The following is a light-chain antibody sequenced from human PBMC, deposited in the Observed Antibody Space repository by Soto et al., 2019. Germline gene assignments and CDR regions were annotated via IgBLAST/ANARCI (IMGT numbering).Light chain of an antibody. J-gene: IGKJ5*01. V-gene: IGKV1-33*01. CDR1: QDIRKC. Sequence: IRMAQSPAWLSGAVVDRVTMTGQASQDIRKCLNWYQQKPGKAPKRLIYDTSNLQRGGPSRFSGSGSGTDFTFTISSLQPEDIATYYCHQYDNLPPLPFGQGTRLEIK. CDR3: HQYDNLPPLP. CDR2: DTS.